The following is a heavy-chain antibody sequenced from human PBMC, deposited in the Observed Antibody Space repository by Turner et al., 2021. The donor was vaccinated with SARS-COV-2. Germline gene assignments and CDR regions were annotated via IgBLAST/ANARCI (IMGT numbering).Heavy chain of an antibody. D-gene: IGHD2-2*01. V-gene: IGHV3-30-3*01. J-gene: IGHJ4*02. CDR3: ARAPSYCSSTSCPPPFDY. Sequence: QVQLVESGGGVVQPGRSLRLSCAASGFTFSTYALHWVRQAPGKWLEWVAVISYDGSNENYADSVKGRFTISRDNSKNTLYLQMNSLRTEDTAVYYCARAPSYCSSTSCPPPFDYWGQGTLVTVSS. CDR2: ISYDGSNE. CDR1: GFTFSTYA.